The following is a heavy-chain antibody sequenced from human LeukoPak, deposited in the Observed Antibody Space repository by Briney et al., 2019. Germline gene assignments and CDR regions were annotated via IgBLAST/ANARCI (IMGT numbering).Heavy chain of an antibody. CDR3: AKPVLRYFDGLLPVDY. CDR2: ISYDGSNK. Sequence: GGTLRLSCAASGFTFSSYGMTWVRQAPGKGLEWGAVISYDGSNKYYAASVKGRFTISRDSSKNTLYLQMNSLRAEDTAVYYCAKPVLRYFDGLLPVDYWGQGTLVTVSS. V-gene: IGHV3-30*18. J-gene: IGHJ4*02. D-gene: IGHD3-9*01. CDR1: GFTFSSYG.